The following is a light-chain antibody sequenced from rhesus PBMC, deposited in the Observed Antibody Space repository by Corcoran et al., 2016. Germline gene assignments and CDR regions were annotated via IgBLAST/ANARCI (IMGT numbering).Light chain of an antibody. Sequence: DIVMTQTPLSLPVTPGEPASISCRSSQSLLHSNGYTYLYWYLQKPGQSPQLLMYFASYLASGVPDRFSGGGSGTYFTLGISRVEEEDIGVYYCMQGTHLPPTFGQGTKVEI. CDR3: MQGTHLPPT. V-gene: IGKV2-91*01. CDR2: FAS. CDR1: QSLLHSNGYTY. J-gene: IGKJ1*01.